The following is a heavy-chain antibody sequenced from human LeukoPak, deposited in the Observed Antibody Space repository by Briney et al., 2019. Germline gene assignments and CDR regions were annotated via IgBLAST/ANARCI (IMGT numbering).Heavy chain of an antibody. J-gene: IGHJ6*04. D-gene: IGHD3-9*01. CDR1: GYTLTELS. CDR3: ATPGGYLDARYYYYGMDV. Sequence: ASVKVSCKVSGYTLTELSMHWVRQAPGKGLEWMGGFDPEDGETIYAQKFQGRVTMTEDTSTDTAYMELSSLRSEDTAVYYCATPGGYLDARYYYYGMDVWGKGTPVTVSS. V-gene: IGHV1-24*01. CDR2: FDPEDGET.